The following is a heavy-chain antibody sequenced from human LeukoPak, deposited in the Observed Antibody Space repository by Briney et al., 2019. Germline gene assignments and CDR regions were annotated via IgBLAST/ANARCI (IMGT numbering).Heavy chain of an antibody. CDR1: GFSFSNAW. D-gene: IGHD1-26*01. J-gene: IGHJ5*02. V-gene: IGHV3-15*01. Sequence: WGTLSLSCAASGFSFSNAWLSWVRMAPRQGQERVGRIKSKTDGGTTDYAAPVKGRFTISRDDSKNTLYLQMNSLKTEDTAVYYCTTDGGNIVGATWGQGTLVTVSS. CDR2: IKSKTDGGTT. CDR3: TTDGGNIVGAT.